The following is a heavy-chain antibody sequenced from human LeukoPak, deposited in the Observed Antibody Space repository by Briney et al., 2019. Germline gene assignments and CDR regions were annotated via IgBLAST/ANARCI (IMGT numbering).Heavy chain of an antibody. V-gene: IGHV3-48*01. Sequence: PGGSLRLSCAASGFTFSSYSMNWVRQAPGKGLEWVSYISSSSRTIYYADSVKGRFTISRDNAKNSLYLQMNSLRAEDTAVYYCARDSSSTVTTFLYYYYMDVWGKGTTVTVSS. J-gene: IGHJ6*03. CDR3: ARDSSSTVTTFLYYYYMDV. CDR1: GFTFSSYS. CDR2: ISSSSRTI. D-gene: IGHD4-17*01.